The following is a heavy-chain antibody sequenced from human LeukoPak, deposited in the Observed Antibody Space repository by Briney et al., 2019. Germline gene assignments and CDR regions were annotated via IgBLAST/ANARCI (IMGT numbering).Heavy chain of an antibody. V-gene: IGHV1-3*03. CDR2: INAGNGDT. D-gene: IGHD3-10*01. CDR1: GYTFTNYA. J-gene: IGHJ4*02. CDR3: ARDRGGSGDFDY. Sequence: EASVKVSCKASGYTFTNYAMHWVRQAPGQRLEWMGWINAGNGDTKYSQEFQDRVTITRDTSASTAYMELSSLTSDDMAVYYCARDRGGSGDFDYWGQGTLVTVSS.